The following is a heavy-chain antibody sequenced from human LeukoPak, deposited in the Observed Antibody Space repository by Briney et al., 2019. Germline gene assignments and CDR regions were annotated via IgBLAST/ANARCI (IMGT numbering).Heavy chain of an antibody. J-gene: IGHJ6*03. CDR1: LYTLTELS. D-gene: IGHD3-10*01. V-gene: IGHV1-24*01. CDR2: FDPADGET. CDR3: ATGLKFGESPHYYYYYYFMDV. Sequence: ASVKDSRKFSLYTLTELSMHCVRQAPGKGLEWMGGFDPADGETIYAQKFQGRVTMTEDTSTDTAYMELSSLRSEDTAVYYCATGLKFGESPHYYYYYYFMDVWGKGTTVTVSS.